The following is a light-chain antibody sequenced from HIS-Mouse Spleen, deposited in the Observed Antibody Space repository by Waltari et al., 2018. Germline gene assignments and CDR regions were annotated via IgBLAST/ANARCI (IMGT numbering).Light chain of an antibody. CDR1: QSVSSY. CDR2: DAS. Sequence: EIVLTQSPATLSLSPGESATLSCRASQSVSSYLAWYQQKPGQAPRLLIYDASNRATGIPARFSGSGSGTDSTLTISSLEPEDFAVYYCQQRSNWPYTFGQGTKLEIK. CDR3: QQRSNWPYT. J-gene: IGKJ2*01. V-gene: IGKV3-11*01.